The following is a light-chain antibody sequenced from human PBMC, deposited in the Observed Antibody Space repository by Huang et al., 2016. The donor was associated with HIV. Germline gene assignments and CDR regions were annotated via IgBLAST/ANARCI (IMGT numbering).Light chain of an antibody. CDR3: QQYQSVPWT. CDR2: ATS. J-gene: IGKJ1*01. Sequence: DIQMTQSPSSLSASVGDRVLIICRSSQGISKSLAWYQQKPGKAPKLLLYATSKLGSVVPSRFSGSSSGTHYTLTVSTLQPGDLATYYCQQYQSVPWTFGQGTKVAI. V-gene: IGKV1-NL1*01. CDR1: QGISKS.